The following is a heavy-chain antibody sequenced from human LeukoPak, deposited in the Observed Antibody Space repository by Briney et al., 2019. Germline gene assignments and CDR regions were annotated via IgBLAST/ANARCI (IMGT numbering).Heavy chain of an antibody. CDR3: ARDGAPYCSSTSCYTWSSAYYGMDV. Sequence: GGSLRLSCAASGFTFSSYAMHWVRQAPGKGLEWVSSISSSSSYIYYADSVKGRFTISRDNAKNSLYLQMNSLRAEDTAVYYCARDGAPYCSSTSCYTWSSAYYGMDVWGQGTTVTVSS. D-gene: IGHD2-2*02. J-gene: IGHJ6*02. CDR2: ISSSSSYI. CDR1: GFTFSSYA. V-gene: IGHV3-21*01.